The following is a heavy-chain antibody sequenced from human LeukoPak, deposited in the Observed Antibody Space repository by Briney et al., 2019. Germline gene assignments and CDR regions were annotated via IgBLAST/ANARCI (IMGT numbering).Heavy chain of an antibody. V-gene: IGHV3-7*01. Sequence: PGGSLRLSCTASGFTFGSYWMTWVRQAPGTGLEWVASIKHDGGEKYYVDSVNGRFTISRDDARNSLYLQMNSLRVDDTAVYYCARHLIHSSSWYDYFDFWGQGTLVTVSS. J-gene: IGHJ4*02. D-gene: IGHD6-13*01. CDR3: ARHLIHSSSWYDYFDF. CDR2: IKHDGGEK. CDR1: GFTFGSYW.